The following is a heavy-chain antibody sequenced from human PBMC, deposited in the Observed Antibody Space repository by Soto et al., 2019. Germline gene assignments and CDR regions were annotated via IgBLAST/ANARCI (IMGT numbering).Heavy chain of an antibody. J-gene: IGHJ4*02. CDR3: ARDHPHSYGVYYFDY. Sequence: PSETLSLTCAVSGGSLNSYDWNWIRPTPGKGLEWIGYIYSSGSTHYNPSLQNRVTISIDTSKNQVSLKVNSVTAADTAVYYCARDHPHSYGVYYFDYWGQGTPVTVSS. V-gene: IGHV4-59*01. CDR1: GGSLNSYD. CDR2: IYSSGST. D-gene: IGHD5-18*01.